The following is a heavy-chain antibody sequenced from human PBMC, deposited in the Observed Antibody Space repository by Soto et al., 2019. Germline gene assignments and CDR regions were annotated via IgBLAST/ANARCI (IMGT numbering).Heavy chain of an antibody. Sequence: GASVKVSCKASGYTFTSYAMHWVRQAPGQRLEWMGWINAGNGTANYAQKFQGRVTITADKSTSTAYMELSSLRSEDTAVYYCARGVEGDYYYYYGMDVWGQGTTVTVSS. CDR2: INAGNGTA. CDR3: ARGVEGDYYYYYGMDV. D-gene: IGHD2-21*02. CDR1: GYTFTSYA. V-gene: IGHV1-3*01. J-gene: IGHJ6*02.